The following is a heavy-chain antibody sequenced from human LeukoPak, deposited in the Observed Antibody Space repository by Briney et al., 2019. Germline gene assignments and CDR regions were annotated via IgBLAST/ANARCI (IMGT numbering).Heavy chain of an antibody. Sequence: SVKVSCKASGGTFSSYAISWVRQAPGQGLEWMGRIIPILGIANYAQKFQGRVTITADKSTSTAYMELSGLRSEDTAVYYCARMVVTASNWFDPWGQGTLVTVSS. J-gene: IGHJ5*02. CDR2: IIPILGIA. V-gene: IGHV1-69*04. D-gene: IGHD2-21*02. CDR3: ARMVVTASNWFDP. CDR1: GGTFSSYA.